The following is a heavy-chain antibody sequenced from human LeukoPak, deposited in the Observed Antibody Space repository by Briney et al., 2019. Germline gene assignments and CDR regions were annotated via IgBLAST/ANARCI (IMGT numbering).Heavy chain of an antibody. V-gene: IGHV3-23*01. D-gene: IGHD6-19*01. CDR2: VSGSGGSK. CDR3: AKAGSSGWYVSLADY. CDR1: GFTFSGYA. Sequence: GXSLRLSCAASGFTFSGYAMSWVRQAPGKGLEWVSAVSGSGGSKYYADSVKVRFTISRDNSKNPLYLQMNSLRAEDTAVYYCAKAGSSGWYVSLADYWGQGTLVTVSS. J-gene: IGHJ4*02.